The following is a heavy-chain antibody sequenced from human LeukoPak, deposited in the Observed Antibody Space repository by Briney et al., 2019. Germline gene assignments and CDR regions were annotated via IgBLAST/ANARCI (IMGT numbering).Heavy chain of an antibody. J-gene: IGHJ4*02. Sequence: GGSLRLSCAASGFTFTTYWIHWIRQAPGKGLEWVANMKTDGSEKYYVDSVKGRFTISRDNAKNSLYLQMNSLRAEDTAVYYCARSVSFRDGYIRVADYWGQGTLVTVSS. CDR3: ARSVSFRDGYIRVADY. V-gene: IGHV3-7*03. D-gene: IGHD5-24*01. CDR1: GFTFTTYW. CDR2: MKTDGSEK.